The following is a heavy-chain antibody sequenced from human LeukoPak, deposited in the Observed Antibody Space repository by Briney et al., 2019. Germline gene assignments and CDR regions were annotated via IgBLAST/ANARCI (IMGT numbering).Heavy chain of an antibody. CDR2: TSSSGRNI. V-gene: IGHV3-48*03. Sequence: GGSLTLACAASGFTFSSYEMNWVRQAPGKGLEWVSYTSSSGRNIYYADSVKGRFTISRDNAKNSLYLQMSSLRAEDTAVYYCARVGHEDAFDIWGQGTMVTVSS. J-gene: IGHJ3*02. CDR3: ARVGHEDAFDI. CDR1: GFTFSSYE.